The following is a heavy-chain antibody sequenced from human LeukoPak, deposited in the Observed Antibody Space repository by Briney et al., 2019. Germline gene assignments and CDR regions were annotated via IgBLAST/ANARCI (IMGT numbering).Heavy chain of an antibody. V-gene: IGHV1-46*01. J-gene: IGHJ3*02. CDR1: GYTFTSYY. CDR3: ARVGLRYSSSDAFDI. D-gene: IGHD6-6*01. CDR2: INPSGGST. Sequence: ASVKVSCKASGYTFTSYYMHWVRQAPGQGLEWMGIINPSGGSTSYAQKFQGRVTMTRDTSTSTVYMELSSLRSDDTAVYYCARVGLRYSSSDAFDIWGQGTMVTVSS.